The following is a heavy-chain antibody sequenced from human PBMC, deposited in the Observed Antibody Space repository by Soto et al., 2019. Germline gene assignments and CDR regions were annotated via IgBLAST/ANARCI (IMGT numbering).Heavy chain of an antibody. D-gene: IGHD3-22*01. Sequence: EVQVVESGGGLVQPGGSLRLSCAASGFTFITYSMNWVRQAPGKGLEWVSYISSSSSTIHYADSVKGRFTISRDNAKNXLYRQMNSLRAEDTAVYYCARAPLNYDSSGYHFDYWGQGTLVTVSS. CDR3: ARAPLNYDSSGYHFDY. CDR2: ISSSSSTI. J-gene: IGHJ4*02. V-gene: IGHV3-48*01. CDR1: GFTFITYS.